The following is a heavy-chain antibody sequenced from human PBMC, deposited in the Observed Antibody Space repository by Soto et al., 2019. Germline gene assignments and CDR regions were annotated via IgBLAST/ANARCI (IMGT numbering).Heavy chain of an antibody. CDR1: GFTFSSYA. CDR3: AKIQAYYYDSSGWVPFDY. Sequence: PGGSLRLSCAASGFTFSSYAMSWVRQAPGKGLEWVSAISGSGGSTYYADSVKGRFTISRDNSKNTLYLQMNSLRAEDTAVYYCAKIQAYYYDSSGWVPFDYWGQGTLVTVSS. J-gene: IGHJ4*02. CDR2: ISGSGGST. D-gene: IGHD3-22*01. V-gene: IGHV3-23*01.